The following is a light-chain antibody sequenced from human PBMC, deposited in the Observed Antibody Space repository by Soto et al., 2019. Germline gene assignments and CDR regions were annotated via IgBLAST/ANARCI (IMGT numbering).Light chain of an antibody. CDR2: QAS. CDR3: QQFESYPWT. Sequence: DIQMNQSPSTLSASVGDRFTITCRASQDIRSFLAWYQHRPGKAPKLLIYQASTLENGVPSRFTCSGSGTEFTLTISSLQPDDFAPYYCQQFESYPWTFGQGTKLEIK. CDR1: QDIRSF. J-gene: IGKJ1*01. V-gene: IGKV1-5*03.